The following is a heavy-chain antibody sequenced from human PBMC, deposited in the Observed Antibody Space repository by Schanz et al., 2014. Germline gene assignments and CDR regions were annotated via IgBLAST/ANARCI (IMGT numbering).Heavy chain of an antibody. CDR1: GFTFSNHA. V-gene: IGHV3-23*01. J-gene: IGHJ3*01. CDR2: IGGSGDST. CDR3: ARGREVVAKIFDV. D-gene: IGHD3-22*01. Sequence: EVHLLESGGGLVQPGGSLRLSCAASGFTFSNHALSWVRQAPGKGLEWVSGIGGSGDSTHYADSVKGRFIISRDSSKNTLYLQIDSLRAEDTGVYYCARGREVVAKIFDVWGQGTMVTVSS.